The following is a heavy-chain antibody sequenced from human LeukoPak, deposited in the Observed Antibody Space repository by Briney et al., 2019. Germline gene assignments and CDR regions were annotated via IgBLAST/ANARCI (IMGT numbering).Heavy chain of an antibody. CDR1: GFTVSSNY. CDR3: ARREDYGDYFDY. Sequence: GGSLRLSCAASGFTVSSNYMNWVRQAPGKGLEWVSVIYSGGSTYYADSVRGRFTISRDNSKNTLYLQMNSLRAEDTAVYYCARREDYGDYFDYWGQGTLVIVSS. CDR2: IYSGGST. J-gene: IGHJ4*02. V-gene: IGHV3-53*01. D-gene: IGHD4-17*01.